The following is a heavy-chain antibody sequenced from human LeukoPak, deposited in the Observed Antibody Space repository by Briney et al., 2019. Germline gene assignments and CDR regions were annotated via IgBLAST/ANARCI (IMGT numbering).Heavy chain of an antibody. CDR3: SKDRSYHYFDY. CDR2: IRYDGSEK. Sequence: GGSLRLSCAASGFTFSTYGMHWVRQAPGKGLEWVAFIRYDGSEKYSTDSVKGRFTISRDNSKNTLYLRMNSLTAEDTAVYYCSKDRSYHYFDYWGQGTLVTVSS. V-gene: IGHV3-30*02. CDR1: GFTFSTYG. D-gene: IGHD5-18*01. J-gene: IGHJ4*02.